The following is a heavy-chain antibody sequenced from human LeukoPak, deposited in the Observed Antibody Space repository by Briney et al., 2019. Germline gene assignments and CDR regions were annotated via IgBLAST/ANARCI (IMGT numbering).Heavy chain of an antibody. Sequence: PSETLSLTCAVYGGSFSGYYWGWIRQPPGKGLEWIANIYYSGSTYLNPSLKSRVTISIDTSKNQFSLKLTSVTAADTAIHYCASTSATYKYNWFDPWGQGTLVTVSS. CDR3: ASTSATYKYNWFDP. CDR1: GGSFSGYY. D-gene: IGHD5-24*01. CDR2: IYYSGST. J-gene: IGHJ5*02. V-gene: IGHV4-34*01.